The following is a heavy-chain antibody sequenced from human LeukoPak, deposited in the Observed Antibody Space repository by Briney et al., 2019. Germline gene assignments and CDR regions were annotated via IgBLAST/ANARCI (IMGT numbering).Heavy chain of an antibody. J-gene: IGHJ4*02. V-gene: IGHV1-18*01. D-gene: IGHD6-13*01. Sequence: ASVKVSCKASGYTFTNYGISWVRQAPGQGLEWMGWISAYNGNTNYAQKLQGRVTMTTDTSTSTAYMELRSLRSDDTAVYYCARARIAAAGTASGYWGQGTLVTVSS. CDR1: GYTFTNYG. CDR3: ARARIAAAGTASGY. CDR2: ISAYNGNT.